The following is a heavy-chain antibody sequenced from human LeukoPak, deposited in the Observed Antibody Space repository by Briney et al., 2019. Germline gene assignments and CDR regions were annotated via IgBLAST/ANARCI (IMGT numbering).Heavy chain of an antibody. D-gene: IGHD1-26*01. V-gene: IGHV3-30*18. J-gene: IGHJ4*02. CDR1: GFTFSSYG. Sequence: GGSPRLSCAASGFTFSSYGMHWVRQAPGKGLGWVAVIPYDGSNKYYADSVKGRFTISRDNSKNTLYLQMNSLRAQDTAVYYVAKDLRWELPILHAFDNWGQGTLVTVSS. CDR2: IPYDGSNK. CDR3: AKDLRWELPILHAFDN.